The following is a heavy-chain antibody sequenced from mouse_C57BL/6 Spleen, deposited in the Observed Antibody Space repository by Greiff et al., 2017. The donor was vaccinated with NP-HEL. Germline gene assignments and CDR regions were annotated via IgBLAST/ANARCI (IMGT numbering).Heavy chain of an antibody. D-gene: IGHD3-2*02. J-gene: IGHJ3*01. CDR3: ARGGSSGYLAWFAY. CDR1: GFTFSDYG. Sequence: EVQRVESGGGLVKPGGSLKLSCAASGFTFSDYGMHWVRQAPEKGLEWVAYISSGSSTIYYADTVKGRFTISRDNAKNTLFLQMTSLRSEDTAMYYCARGGSSGYLAWFAYWGQGTLVTVSA. CDR2: ISSGSSTI. V-gene: IGHV5-17*01.